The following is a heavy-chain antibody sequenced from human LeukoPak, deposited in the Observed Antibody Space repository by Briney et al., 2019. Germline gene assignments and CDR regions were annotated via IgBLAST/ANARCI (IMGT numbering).Heavy chain of an antibody. CDR2: ISNNGDTT. V-gene: IGHV3-64*01. Sequence: GGSLRLSCAASGFIFSDYAMHWVRQAPGKGLDYVASISNNGDTTYYANSVKGRFTISRGDSKNTLYLQMGSLRVDDMAVYYRARDPGEAPRGPFFEYWGQGTLVTVSS. CDR3: ARDPGEAPRGPFFEY. CDR1: GFIFSDYA. D-gene: IGHD1-26*01. J-gene: IGHJ4*02.